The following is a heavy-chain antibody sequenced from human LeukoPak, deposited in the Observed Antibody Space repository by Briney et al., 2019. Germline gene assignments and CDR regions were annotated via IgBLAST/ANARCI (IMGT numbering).Heavy chain of an antibody. V-gene: IGHV3-48*02. D-gene: IGHD1-26*01. CDR1: GLILSDYF. J-gene: IGHJ4*02. Sequence: PGGSLRLSCAASGLILSDYFLDWVRQAPGKGLEWVSHIAASGTAMFYADSVKGRFTISRDNAKNSLYLQMNSLRDEDTAVYYCASSGSYRFDYWGQGTLVTVSS. CDR2: IAASGTAM. CDR3: ASSGSYRFDY.